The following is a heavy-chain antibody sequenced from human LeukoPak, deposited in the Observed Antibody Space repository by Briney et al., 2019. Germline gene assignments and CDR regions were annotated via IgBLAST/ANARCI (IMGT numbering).Heavy chain of an antibody. CDR2: ISSSSSTI. Sequence: SGVSLRLSCAASGFTFSSYSMNWVRQAPGKGLEWVSYISSSSSTIYYADSVKGRFTISRDNAKNSLYLQMNSLRAEDTAVYYCARTLGVVVDPIDYWGQGTLVTVSS. D-gene: IGHD2-15*01. CDR1: GFTFSSYS. CDR3: ARTLGVVVDPIDY. V-gene: IGHV3-48*01. J-gene: IGHJ4*02.